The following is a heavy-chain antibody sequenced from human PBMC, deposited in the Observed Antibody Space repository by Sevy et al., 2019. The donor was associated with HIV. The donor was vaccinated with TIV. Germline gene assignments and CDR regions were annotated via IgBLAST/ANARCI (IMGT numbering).Heavy chain of an antibody. V-gene: IGHV3-7*01. D-gene: IGHD5-18*01. CDR2: VKQGGSEK. CDR1: GFTFTNYW. Sequence: GGSLRLSCITSGFTFTNYWMNWVRQAPGKGLEWVANVKQGGSEKYYLDSVKGRFTLSRDNAKNSLSLQMNSLRAEDTGVYYCVRGGPLVDTALIPWGLDVWGQRTTVTVSS. CDR3: VRGGPLVDTALIPWGLDV. J-gene: IGHJ6*02.